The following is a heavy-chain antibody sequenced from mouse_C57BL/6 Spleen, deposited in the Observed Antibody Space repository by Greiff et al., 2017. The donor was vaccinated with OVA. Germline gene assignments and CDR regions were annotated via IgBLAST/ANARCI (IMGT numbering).Heavy chain of an antibody. V-gene: IGHV5-9-1*02. CDR3: TRDYYGSRYVYWYFDV. D-gene: IGHD1-1*01. Sequence: EVKLMESGEGLVKPGGSLKLSCAASGFTFSSYAMSWVRQTPEKRLEWVAYISSGGDYIYYADTVKGRFTISRDNARNTLYLQMSSLKSEDTAMYYCTRDYYGSRYVYWYFDVWGTGTTVTVSS. CDR2: ISSGGDYI. J-gene: IGHJ1*03. CDR1: GFTFSSYA.